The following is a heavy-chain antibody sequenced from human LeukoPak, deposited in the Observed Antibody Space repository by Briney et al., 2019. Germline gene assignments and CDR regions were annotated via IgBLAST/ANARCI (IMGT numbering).Heavy chain of an antibody. CDR2: ISPYNGNT. V-gene: IGHV1-18*01. CDR1: RYSFTSWG. Sequence: SVKVSRKASRYSFTSWGLSWVRPPPRQGIECMDWISPYNGNTNYPHKLQARVTMTTPTSPRPAYPELRSLRSDDTAVYYCARGVRRSCRGGSCYDGGAFQPWGPGTLVTVSS. CDR3: ARGVRRSCRGGSCYDGGAFQP. D-gene: IGHD2-15*01. J-gene: IGHJ1*01.